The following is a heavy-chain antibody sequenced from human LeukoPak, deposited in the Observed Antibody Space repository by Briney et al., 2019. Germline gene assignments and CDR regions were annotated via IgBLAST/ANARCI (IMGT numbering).Heavy chain of an antibody. CDR2: ISSSSSYI. D-gene: IGHD3-10*01. CDR3: ARQRSYSAPFDY. Sequence: GGSLRLSCAVSGFTFSSYSMNWVRQAPGKGLEWVSSISSSSSYIYYADSVKGRFTISRDNAKNSLYLQMNSLRAEDTAVYYCARQRSYSAPFDYWGQGTLVTVSS. J-gene: IGHJ4*02. CDR1: GFTFSSYS. V-gene: IGHV3-21*01.